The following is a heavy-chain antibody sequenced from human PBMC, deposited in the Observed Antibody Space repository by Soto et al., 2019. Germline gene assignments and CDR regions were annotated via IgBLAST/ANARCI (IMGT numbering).Heavy chain of an antibody. V-gene: IGHV4-34*01. CDR2: INHSGST. CDR3: ARRESDFWSGYYNWFEP. Sequence: SETLSLTCAVYGGSFNGYYLSWIRHRPGEGLEWIGEINHSGSTNYNPSLNSRVTISVDTSKSQFSLKLSSVTAADTAVYYCARRESDFWSGYYNWFEPWGRGTLVTVSS. CDR1: GGSFNGYY. J-gene: IGHJ5*02. D-gene: IGHD3-3*01.